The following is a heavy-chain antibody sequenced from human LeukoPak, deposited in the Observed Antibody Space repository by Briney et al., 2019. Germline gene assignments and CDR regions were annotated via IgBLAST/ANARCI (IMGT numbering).Heavy chain of an antibody. Sequence: SETLSLTCTVSGGSISSGGYYWSWIRQPPGKGLEWIGEINHSGSTNYNPSLKSRVTISVDTSKNQFSLKLSSVTAADTAVYYCARGFSYYYYGMDVWGQGTTVTVSS. CDR2: INHSGST. CDR3: ARGFSYYYYGMDV. J-gene: IGHJ6*02. V-gene: IGHV4-39*07. CDR1: GGSISSGGYY.